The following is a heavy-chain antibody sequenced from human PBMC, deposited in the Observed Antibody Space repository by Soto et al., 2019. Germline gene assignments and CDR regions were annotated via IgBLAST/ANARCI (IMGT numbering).Heavy chain of an antibody. CDR2: LNLSGGGT. CDR1: GYTFTSYY. V-gene: IGHV1-46*01. J-gene: IGHJ6*02. CDR3: ARAPGASGLDV. Sequence: GASVKVSCKASGYTFTSYYMHWVRQAPGQGLEWMGILNLSGGGTSYPQKFQGRVTMTRDTSTSTVYMELSSLRSEDTAIYYCARAPGASGLDVWGQGTTVTVSS.